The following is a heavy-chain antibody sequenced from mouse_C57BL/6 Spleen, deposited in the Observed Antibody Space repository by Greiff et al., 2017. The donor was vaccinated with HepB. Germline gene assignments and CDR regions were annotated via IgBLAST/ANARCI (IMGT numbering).Heavy chain of an antibody. V-gene: IGHV1-64*01. J-gene: IGHJ4*01. CDR1: GYTFTSYW. D-gene: IGHD1-1*01. CDR3: ASFGSSWDYAMDY. CDR2: IHPNSGST. Sequence: VQLQQPGAELVKPGASVKLSCKASGYTFTSYWMHWVKQRPGQGLEWIGMIHPNSGSTNYNEKFKSKATLTVDKSSSTAYMQLSSLTSEDSAVYYCASFGSSWDYAMDYWGQGTSVTVSS.